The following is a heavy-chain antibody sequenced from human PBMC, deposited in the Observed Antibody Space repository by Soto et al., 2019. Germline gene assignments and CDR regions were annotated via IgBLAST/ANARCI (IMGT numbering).Heavy chain of an antibody. D-gene: IGHD3-22*01. CDR3: ARDFSDSVVYDSSGFPDY. CDR1: GYTFTSYG. CDR2: ISAYNGNT. V-gene: IGHV1-18*01. J-gene: IGHJ4*02. Sequence: QVQLVQSGAEVKKPGASVKVSCKASGYTFTSYGISWVRQAPGQGLEWMGWISAYNGNTNYAQKLQGRVTMTTDTSTSTAYMELRSLRSDDTAVYYCARDFSDSVVYDSSGFPDYWGQGTLVTVSS.